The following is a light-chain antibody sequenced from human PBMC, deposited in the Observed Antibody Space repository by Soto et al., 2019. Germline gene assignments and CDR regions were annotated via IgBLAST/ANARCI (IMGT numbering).Light chain of an antibody. J-gene: IGLJ1*01. CDR2: ENN. V-gene: IGLV1-40*01. Sequence: QSVLTQPPSVSEAPGQRVTISCTGSSSNIGAGYEAHWYQQVPGTAPKLLIYENNNRPSGVPDRFSGSKSGTSASLAITGPQAGNAAEYSCPSHDSSLSGYVFRTGTKLTVL. CDR3: PSHDSSLSGYV. CDR1: SSNIGAGYE.